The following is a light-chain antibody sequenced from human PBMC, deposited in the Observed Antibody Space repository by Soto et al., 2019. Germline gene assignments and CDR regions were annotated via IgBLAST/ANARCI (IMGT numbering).Light chain of an antibody. CDR2: AAS. CDR3: QRSYSSLPYT. Sequence: DIQVTQSPSSLSASVGDRVTITCRTSQSISSSVNWYQQKAGRAPRLLIYAASSLGRGVPSRFSGRGSGTDFTLTISSLQPEDFATYYCQRSYSSLPYTFGQGTNLEI. V-gene: IGKV1-39*01. J-gene: IGKJ2*01. CDR1: QSISSS.